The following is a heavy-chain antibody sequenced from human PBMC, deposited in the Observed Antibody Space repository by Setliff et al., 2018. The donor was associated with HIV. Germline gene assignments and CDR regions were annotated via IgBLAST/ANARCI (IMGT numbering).Heavy chain of an antibody. CDR2: INTKTGNP. J-gene: IGHJ5*02. D-gene: IGHD3-10*01. Sequence: ASVKVSCKASGYTFTSYGINWVRQAPGQGLEWMGWINTKTGNPTYAQGFTGRFGFSLDTSVSTAHLQISSLKAEDTAVYYCARAHLWFGESFPFDPWGQGTLVTVSS. CDR1: GYTFTSYG. CDR3: ARAHLWFGESFPFDP. V-gene: IGHV7-4-1*02.